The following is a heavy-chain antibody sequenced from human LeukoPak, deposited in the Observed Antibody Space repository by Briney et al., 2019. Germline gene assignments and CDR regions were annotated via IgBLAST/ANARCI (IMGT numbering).Heavy chain of an antibody. J-gene: IGHJ6*04. CDR1: GFTFGDYA. Sequence: GGSLRLSCAASGFTFGDYAMHWVRQAPGKGLEWVSLISWDGGSTYYADSVEGRFTISRDNSKNSLYLQMNSLRAEDTALYYGAKAASPKSRRYGMDVWGKGTTVTVSS. CDR3: AKAASPKSRRYGMDV. V-gene: IGHV3-43D*04. CDR2: ISWDGGST.